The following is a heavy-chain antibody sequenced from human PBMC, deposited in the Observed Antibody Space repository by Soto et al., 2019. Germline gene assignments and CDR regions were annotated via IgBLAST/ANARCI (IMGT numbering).Heavy chain of an antibody. Sequence: SETLSLTCTVSGGSISSYYWSWIRQPPGKGLEWIGYIYYSGSTNYNPSLKSRVTISVDTSKNQFSLKLSSVTAADTAVYYCARGLTGYSYGFMAYYYYMDVWGKGTTVTVSS. J-gene: IGHJ6*03. CDR1: GGSISSYY. CDR3: ARGLTGYSYGFMAYYYYMDV. D-gene: IGHD5-18*01. CDR2: IYYSGST. V-gene: IGHV4-59*01.